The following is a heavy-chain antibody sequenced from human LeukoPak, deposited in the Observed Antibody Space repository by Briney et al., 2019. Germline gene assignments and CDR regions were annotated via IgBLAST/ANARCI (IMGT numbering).Heavy chain of an antibody. Sequence: SETLSLTCIVSGGSISSISYSWSWIRQHPGKGLEWIGYIYYSGSTYYNPSLKSRVTISVDTSKNQFSLKLSSVTAADTAVYYCARDGRFKGTIDGGLDYWGQGTLVTVSS. V-gene: IGHV4-31*03. D-gene: IGHD4-23*01. J-gene: IGHJ4*02. CDR2: IYYSGST. CDR1: GGSISSISYS. CDR3: ARDGRFKGTIDGGLDY.